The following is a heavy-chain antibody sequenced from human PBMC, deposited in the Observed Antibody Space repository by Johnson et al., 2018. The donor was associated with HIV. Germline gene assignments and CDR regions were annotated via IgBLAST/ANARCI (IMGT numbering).Heavy chain of an antibody. CDR2: ISYDGTKK. D-gene: IGHD6-19*01. J-gene: IGHJ3*02. CDR3: ARTGRAVAGTPHAFDI. Sequence: QVQLVEYGGGVVQPGRSLRLSCAASGFAFSGYALHWVRQAPGKGLEWVALISYDGTKKYSADSVTGRFTISRDNSKNTLFLQMNSLRAEDTAVYYCARTGRAVAGTPHAFDIWGQGTMVTVSS. V-gene: IGHV3-30*14. CDR1: GFAFSGYA.